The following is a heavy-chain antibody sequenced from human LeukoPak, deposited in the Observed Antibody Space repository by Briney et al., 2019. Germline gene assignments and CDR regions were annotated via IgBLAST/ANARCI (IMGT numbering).Heavy chain of an antibody. CDR2: ISGSGGST. CDR1: GFTFSSYG. Sequence: GGSLRLSCAASGFTFSSYGMSWVREAPGKGLEWVSAISGSGGSTYYADFVKGRFTISRDNAKNSLYLQMNSLRVDDTAVYYCARGASVVAGSDDAFDIWGQGTMVTVSS. V-gene: IGHV3-23*01. CDR3: ARGASVVAGSDDAFDI. J-gene: IGHJ3*02. D-gene: IGHD6-19*01.